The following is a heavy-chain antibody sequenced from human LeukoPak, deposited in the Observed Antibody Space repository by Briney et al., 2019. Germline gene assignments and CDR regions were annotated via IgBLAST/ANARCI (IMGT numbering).Heavy chain of an antibody. CDR3: AKDIAHGSSGWYYFDY. CDR2: ISWNSGSI. D-gene: IGHD6-19*01. Sequence: PGRSLRLSCAASGFTFDDYAMHWVRQAPGKGLEWVSGISWNSGSIGYADSVKGRFTISRDNAKNSLYLQMNSLRAEDTALYYCAKDIAHGSSGWYYFDYWGQGTLVTVSS. V-gene: IGHV3-9*01. CDR1: GFTFDDYA. J-gene: IGHJ4*02.